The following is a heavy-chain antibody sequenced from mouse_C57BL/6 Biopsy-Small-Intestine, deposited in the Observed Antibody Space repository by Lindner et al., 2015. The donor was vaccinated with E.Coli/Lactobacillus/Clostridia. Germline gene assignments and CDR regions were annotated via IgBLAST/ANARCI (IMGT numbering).Heavy chain of an antibody. CDR2: IIPIFDTT. CDR1: GGISNNYA. V-gene: IGHV1-81*01. J-gene: IGHJ1*02. D-gene: IGHD2-12*01. Sequence: SVKVSCKAAGGISNNYAISWVRQAPGQGLEWMGVIIPIFDTTHYTQKFQGRVTFTADESTTTVYMEVNSLRSEDTALYYCARDRRSIITFGEASPGAFDIWGQGTLVTVSS. CDR3: ARDRRSIITFGEASPGAFDI.